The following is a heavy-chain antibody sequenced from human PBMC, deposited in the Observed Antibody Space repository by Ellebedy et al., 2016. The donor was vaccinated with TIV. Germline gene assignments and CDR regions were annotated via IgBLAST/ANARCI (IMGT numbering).Heavy chain of an antibody. Sequence: SETLSLXCTVSGGSISSYYWSWIRQPPGKGLEWIGYIYYSGSTNYNPSLKSRVTISVDTSKNQFSLKLSSVTAADTAVYYCARVTDGWELDYYYYGMDVWGKGTTVTVSS. CDR2: IYYSGST. D-gene: IGHD1-26*01. J-gene: IGHJ6*04. CDR3: ARVTDGWELDYYYYGMDV. V-gene: IGHV4-59*01. CDR1: GGSISSYY.